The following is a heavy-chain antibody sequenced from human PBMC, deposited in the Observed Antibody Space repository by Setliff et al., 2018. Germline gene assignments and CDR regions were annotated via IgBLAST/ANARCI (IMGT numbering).Heavy chain of an antibody. V-gene: IGHV3-30*02. CDR3: ARDLTAMYYFDY. CDR2: IRYDGSNK. CDR1: GFTFSSYG. J-gene: IGHJ4*02. Sequence: GESLKISCAASGFTFSSYGMHWVRQAPGKGLEWVAFIRYDGSNKYYADSVKGRFTISRDNSKNTLYLQMNSLRAEDTAVYYCARDLTAMYYFDYWGQGTLVTVSS.